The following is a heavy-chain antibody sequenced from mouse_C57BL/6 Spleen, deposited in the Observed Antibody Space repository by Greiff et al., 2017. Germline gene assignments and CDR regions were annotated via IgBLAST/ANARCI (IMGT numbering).Heavy chain of an antibody. CDR3: ARDRGTTDWYFDV. V-gene: IGHV3-5*01. CDR1: GISITTGNYR. CDR2: IYYSGTI. Sequence: VQLQQSGPGLVKPSQTVFLTCTVTGISITTGNYRWSWIRQFPGNKLEWIGYIYYSGTITYNPSLTSRTTITRDTPKNQFFLEMNSLTAEDTATYYCARDRGTTDWYFDVWGTGTTVTVSS. J-gene: IGHJ1*03. D-gene: IGHD1-1*01.